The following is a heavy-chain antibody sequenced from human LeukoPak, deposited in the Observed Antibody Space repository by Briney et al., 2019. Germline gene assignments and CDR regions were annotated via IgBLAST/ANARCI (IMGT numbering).Heavy chain of an antibody. CDR2: IYPDDSDT. CDR1: GYRFTNYW. Sequence: GESLKISCKGSGYRFTNYWIGWVRPMPGKGLEWMGIIYPDDSDTRYSPSFQGQVTISADKSISTAYLQWSSLKSSDTATYYCATYHSGTSGDWFDRWGQGALVTVAS. V-gene: IGHV5-51*01. CDR3: ATYHSGTSGDWFDR. J-gene: IGHJ5*02. D-gene: IGHD1-26*01.